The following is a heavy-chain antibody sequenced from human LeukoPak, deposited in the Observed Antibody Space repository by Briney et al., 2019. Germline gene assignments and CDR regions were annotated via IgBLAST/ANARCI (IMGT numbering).Heavy chain of an antibody. Sequence: GGSLRLSCTVSGFTVSSNSMSWVRQPPGKGLEWVSFIYSDNTHYSDSVKGRFTISRDNSKNTLYLQMNSLRAEDTAVYYCARRAGAYSHPYDYWGQGTLVTVSS. CDR3: ARRAGAYSHPYDY. D-gene: IGHD4/OR15-4a*01. V-gene: IGHV3-53*01. CDR2: IYSDNT. CDR1: GFTVSSNS. J-gene: IGHJ4*02.